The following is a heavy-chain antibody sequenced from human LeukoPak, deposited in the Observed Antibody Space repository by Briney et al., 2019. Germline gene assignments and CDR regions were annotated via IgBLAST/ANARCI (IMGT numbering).Heavy chain of an antibody. J-gene: IGHJ4*02. D-gene: IGHD5-18*01. CDR2: ISYDGSDK. CDR3: ARGKSGYTFGPVDS. Sequence: GGSLRLSCAASGFTFSSYAMHWVRQAPGKGLEWVALISYDGSDKYYADSGKGRFTISRDNSKNTLYLQMNSLRAEDTAVYFCARGKSGYTFGPVDSWGQGTLVTVSS. CDR1: GFTFSSYA. V-gene: IGHV3-30*14.